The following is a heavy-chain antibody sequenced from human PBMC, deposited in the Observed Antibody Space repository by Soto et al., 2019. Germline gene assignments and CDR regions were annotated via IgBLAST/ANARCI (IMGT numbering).Heavy chain of an antibody. CDR2: INPSGGST. J-gene: IGHJ6*02. V-gene: IGHV1-46*01. D-gene: IGHD6-19*01. Sequence: ASVKVSCKASGYTFTSYYMHWVRQAPGQGLEWMGIINPSGGSTSYAQKFQGRVTMTRDTSTSTVYMELSSPRSEDTAVYYCARGEQWLVQYYYYYYGMDVWGQGTTVTVSS. CDR3: ARGEQWLVQYYYYYYGMDV. CDR1: GYTFTSYY.